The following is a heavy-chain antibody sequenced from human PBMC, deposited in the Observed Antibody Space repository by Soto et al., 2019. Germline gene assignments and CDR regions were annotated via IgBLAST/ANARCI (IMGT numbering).Heavy chain of an antibody. V-gene: IGHV5-51*01. J-gene: IGHJ3*02. CDR2: IYPADSDT. CDR1: GDTFTSHW. D-gene: IGHD3-10*01. Sequence: LGESLKISCKGSGDTFTSHWIAWVRQMPGKGLELMGLIYPADSDTRYSPSFEGQVMISVDKSISTAYLQWNSLRASDTAMYYCVRPQAKELGTIRGAFDIWGQGTRVTVS. CDR3: VRPQAKELGTIRGAFDI.